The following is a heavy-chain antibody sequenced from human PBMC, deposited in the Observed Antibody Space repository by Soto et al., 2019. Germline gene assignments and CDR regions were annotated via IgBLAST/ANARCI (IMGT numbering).Heavy chain of an antibody. CDR1: GLTFSNAW. Sequence: EVQLVESGGGLVKPGGSLRLSCAASGLTFSNAWMNWVRQAPGKGPEWVGRIKSKTDGGTTDYAARVRGSFTISRDDSKSALNPHMNSLKTEDTAVYYCTTVGIITTAGTPFGYWGQGTLVTVSS. CDR3: TTVGIITTAGTPFGY. V-gene: IGHV3-15*07. J-gene: IGHJ4*02. CDR2: IKSKTDGGTT. D-gene: IGHD6-13*01.